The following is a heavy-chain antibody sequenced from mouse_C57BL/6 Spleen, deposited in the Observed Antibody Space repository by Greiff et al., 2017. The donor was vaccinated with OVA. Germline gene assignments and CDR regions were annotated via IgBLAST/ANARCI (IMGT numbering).Heavy chain of an antibody. CDR2: ISSGGDYI. J-gene: IGHJ1*03. V-gene: IGHV5-9-1*02. Sequence: EVQVVESGEGLVKPGGSLKLSCAASGFTFSSYAMSWVRQTPEKRLEWVAYISSGGDYIYYADTVKGRFTISRDNARNTLYLQMSSLKSEDTAMYYCTREGYAYWYFDVWGTGTTVTVSS. CDR3: TREGYAYWYFDV. D-gene: IGHD2-2*01. CDR1: GFTFSSYA.